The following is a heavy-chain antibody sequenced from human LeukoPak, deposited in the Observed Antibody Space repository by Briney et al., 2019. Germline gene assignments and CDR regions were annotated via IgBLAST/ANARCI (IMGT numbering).Heavy chain of an antibody. D-gene: IGHD5-24*01. Sequence: ASVKVSCKASGYTFTGYYMHWVRQAPGQGLEWMGWINPNSGGTNYAQKFQGRVTMTRDTSISTAYMELSRLRSDDTAVYYCASRPLEMATMASPFVDYWGQGTLVTVSS. V-gene: IGHV1-2*02. J-gene: IGHJ4*02. CDR3: ASRPLEMATMASPFVDY. CDR2: INPNSGGT. CDR1: GYTFTGYY.